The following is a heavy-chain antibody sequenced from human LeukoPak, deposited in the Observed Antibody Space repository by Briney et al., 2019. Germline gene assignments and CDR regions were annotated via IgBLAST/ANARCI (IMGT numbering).Heavy chain of an antibody. V-gene: IGHV3-23*01. CDR1: GFTFTSYS. J-gene: IGHJ4*02. CDR3: AKPVAGTGYFDY. Sequence: GGSLRLSCAASGFTFTSYSMIWVRQAPGKGLGWVSTISGSGGTTYYADSVKGRFTISRDSSKNTLYLQMNSLRAEDTAVYYCAKPVAGTGYFDYWGQGILVTVSS. D-gene: IGHD6-19*01. CDR2: ISGSGGTT.